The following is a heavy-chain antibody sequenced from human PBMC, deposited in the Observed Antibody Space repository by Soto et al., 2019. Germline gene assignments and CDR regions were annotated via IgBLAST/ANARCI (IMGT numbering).Heavy chain of an antibody. CDR2: IYPGDSDT. Sequence: GESLKISCKGSGYSFTSYWIGWVRQMPGKGLEWMGIIYPGDSDTRYSPSFQGQVTISADKSISTAYLQWSSLKASDTAMYYCARQAPLYYDYIWGSYRYPDYWGQGTLVTVSS. CDR3: ARQAPLYYDYIWGSYRYPDY. J-gene: IGHJ4*02. CDR1: GYSFTSYW. V-gene: IGHV5-51*01. D-gene: IGHD3-16*02.